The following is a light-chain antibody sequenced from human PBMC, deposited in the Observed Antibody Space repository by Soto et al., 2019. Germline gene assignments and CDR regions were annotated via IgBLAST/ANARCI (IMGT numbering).Light chain of an antibody. J-gene: IGKJ4*01. V-gene: IGKV3-11*01. CDR3: QQRSNWI. Sequence: EIVLTQSPATLSLSPGERATLSCRASQSVSSYLAWYQQKPGQAPRLLIYDASNRATGIPARFSGSGSGTDFTLTTSSIEREDFAVYYCQQRSNWIFGGGTKVEIK. CDR2: DAS. CDR1: QSVSSY.